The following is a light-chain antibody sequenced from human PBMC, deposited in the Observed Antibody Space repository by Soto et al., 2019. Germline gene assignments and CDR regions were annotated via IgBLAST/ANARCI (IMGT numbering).Light chain of an antibody. CDR1: QSISSW. CDR2: DAS. V-gene: IGKV1-5*01. Sequence: DIQMTQSPSTLSASVGDRVTITCRASQSISSWLAWYQQKPGKAPKLLIYDASSLESGVPSRFSGSGSGTEFTLTISSLQHDDFATYYCQQYNSYPWTFGQGNKVDIK. CDR3: QQYNSYPWT. J-gene: IGKJ1*01.